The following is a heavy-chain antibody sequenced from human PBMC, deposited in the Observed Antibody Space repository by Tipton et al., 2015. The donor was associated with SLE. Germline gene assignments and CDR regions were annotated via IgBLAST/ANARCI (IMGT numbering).Heavy chain of an antibody. CDR3: ARDPPSSYYYGMDV. J-gene: IGHJ6*02. CDR1: GYSISSGYY. Sequence: LRLSCAVSGYSISSGYYWGWIRQPPGKGLEWIGRIYGSGNSYYNPSLRSRVTISVDTSKNQFSLKLTSVTAADTAVYYCARDPPSSYYYGMDVWGQGTTVTVSS. V-gene: IGHV4-38-2*02. D-gene: IGHD3-16*01. CDR2: IYGSGNS.